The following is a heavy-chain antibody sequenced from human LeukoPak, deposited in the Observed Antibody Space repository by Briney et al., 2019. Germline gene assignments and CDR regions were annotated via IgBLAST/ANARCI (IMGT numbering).Heavy chain of an antibody. CDR1: GGSISSSSYY. D-gene: IGHD3-9*01. V-gene: IGHV4-39*07. J-gene: IGHJ4*02. CDR2: IYYSGST. Sequence: SETLSLTCTVSGGSISSSSYYWGWIRQPPGKGLEWIGSIYYSGSTYYNPSLKSRVTISVDTSKNQFSLKLSSVTAADTAVYYCARGTVLRYFDWLLQYYSDYWGQGTLVTVSS. CDR3: ARGTVLRYFDWLLQYYSDY.